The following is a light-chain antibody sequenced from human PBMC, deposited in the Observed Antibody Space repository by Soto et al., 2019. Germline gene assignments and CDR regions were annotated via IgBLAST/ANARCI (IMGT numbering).Light chain of an antibody. CDR3: QQYEELPLT. J-gene: IGKJ4*01. V-gene: IGKV1-33*01. CDR2: DAS. Sequence: DVQLTQSPSPLSASVGDRVAISCQASQSVVNYLNWFQQRPGKAPQLLISDASHLEPGVPSRFSGQRSGTDFTLITSSLQPEDFATYYCQQYEELPLTFGGGTRVEV. CDR1: QSVVNY.